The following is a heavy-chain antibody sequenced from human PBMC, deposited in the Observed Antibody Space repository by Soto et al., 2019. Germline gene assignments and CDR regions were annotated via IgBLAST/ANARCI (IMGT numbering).Heavy chain of an antibody. CDR3: ARDQGGGCLHGSGMDV. Sequence: QVQLQESGPGLVKPSETLSLTCTVSGDSISRYYWSWIRLSPGKGLEWIGYIYYSGETNYNPSVKTRVAISVDRTNHKFCLQLSSVPAAEPAVYYCARDQGGGCLHGSGMDVWGQGTTVTVSS. J-gene: IGHJ6*02. CDR2: IYYSGET. V-gene: IGHV4-59*01. D-gene: IGHD2-8*01. CDR1: GDSISRYY.